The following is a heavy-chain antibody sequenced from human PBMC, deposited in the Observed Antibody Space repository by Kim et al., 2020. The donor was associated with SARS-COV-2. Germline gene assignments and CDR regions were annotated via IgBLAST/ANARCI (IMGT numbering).Heavy chain of an antibody. V-gene: IGHV3-30-3*01. CDR1: GFTFSSYA. J-gene: IGHJ4*02. D-gene: IGHD6-6*01. CDR3: AKGWDSSSGY. Sequence: GGSLRLSCAASGFTFSSYAMHWVRQAPGKGLEWVAVISYDGSNKYYADSVKGRFTISRDNSKNTLYLQMNSLRAEDTAVYYCAKGWDSSSGYWGQGTLVTVSS. CDR2: ISYDGSNK.